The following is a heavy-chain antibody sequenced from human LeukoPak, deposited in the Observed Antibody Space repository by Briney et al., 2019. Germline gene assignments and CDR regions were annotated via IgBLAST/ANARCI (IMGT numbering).Heavy chain of an antibody. CDR3: ARVMSGSDYYFDY. Sequence: SETLSLTCTVSGGSISSYYWSWIRQPPGKGLEWIGYIYYSGSNHYHPSLKSRVPISVDTSKNQFSLKLSSVTAADTAVYYCARVMSGSDYYFDYWGQGTLVTVSS. D-gene: IGHD1-26*01. V-gene: IGHV4-59*01. CDR2: IYYSGSN. CDR1: GGSISSYY. J-gene: IGHJ4*02.